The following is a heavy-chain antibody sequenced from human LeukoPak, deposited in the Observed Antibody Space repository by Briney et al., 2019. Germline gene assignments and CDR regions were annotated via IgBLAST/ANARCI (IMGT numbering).Heavy chain of an antibody. V-gene: IGHV3-23*01. Sequence: GGSLRLSCAASGFTFSGYAMTWVRQAPGKGLEWVSSISDSGVNTYYADSVRGRFTISRDNSKNTLYLHMNSLRAEDTAIYYCAKDGVWQSYYFDYWGQGTLVTVAS. CDR2: ISDSGVNT. J-gene: IGHJ4*02. D-gene: IGHD6-19*01. CDR1: GFTFSGYA. CDR3: AKDGVWQSYYFDY.